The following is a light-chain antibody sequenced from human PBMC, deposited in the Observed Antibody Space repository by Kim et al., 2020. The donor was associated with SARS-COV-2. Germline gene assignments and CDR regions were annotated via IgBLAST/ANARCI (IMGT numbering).Light chain of an antibody. CDR2: DDN. Sequence: SYELTQPPSVSVALGKTARITCGGNNIGDKSVHWYQQKPGQAPVLVIYDDNARPSGIPERFSGSNSGNTATLTISRVEAGDEADYYCQVWDSSSDHVVFGGGTKLTVL. J-gene: IGLJ2*01. CDR3: QVWDSSSDHVV. CDR1: NIGDKS. V-gene: IGLV3-21*04.